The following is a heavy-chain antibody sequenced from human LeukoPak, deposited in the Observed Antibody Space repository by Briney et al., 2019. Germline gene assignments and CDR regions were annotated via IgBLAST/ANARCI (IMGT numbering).Heavy chain of an antibody. CDR3: AREPNYDSSGYYYSHAFDI. D-gene: IGHD3-22*01. CDR1: GGTFSSYA. J-gene: IGHJ3*02. Sequence: ASVKVPCKASGGTFSSYAISWVRQAPGQGLEWMGGIIPIFGTANYAQKFQGRVTITTDESTSTAYMELSSPRSEDTAVYYCAREPNYDSSGYYYSHAFDIWGQGTMVTVSS. CDR2: IIPIFGTA. V-gene: IGHV1-69*05.